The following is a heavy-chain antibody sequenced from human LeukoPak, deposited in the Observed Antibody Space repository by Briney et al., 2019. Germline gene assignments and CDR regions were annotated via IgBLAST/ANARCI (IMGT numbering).Heavy chain of an antibody. V-gene: IGHV3-30-3*01. D-gene: IGHD4-17*01. CDR2: ISYDGSNK. Sequence: GGSLRLSCAASGFTFSSYAMHWVRQAPGKGLEWVAVISYDGSNKYYTDSVKGRFTISRDNSKNTLYLQMNSLRAEDTAVFYCARETGSAVGSTDFDYWGQGALVTVSS. CDR1: GFTFSSYA. CDR3: ARETGSAVGSTDFDY. J-gene: IGHJ4*02.